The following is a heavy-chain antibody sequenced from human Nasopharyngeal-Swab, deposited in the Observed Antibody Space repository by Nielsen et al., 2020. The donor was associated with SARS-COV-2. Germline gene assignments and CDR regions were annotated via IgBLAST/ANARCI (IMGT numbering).Heavy chain of an antibody. D-gene: IGHD1-7*01. Sequence: ASVKVSCKASGYIFTSYYLHWVRQAPGQGLEWMGIINPTDGRTSYAQKFEGRVTMTRVTSTSTAYMELNSLRSEDTAVYYCARVLPFRITGTSGMDVWGQGTTVTVSS. CDR3: ARVLPFRITGTSGMDV. CDR1: GYIFTSYY. CDR2: INPTDGRT. J-gene: IGHJ6*02. V-gene: IGHV1-46*01.